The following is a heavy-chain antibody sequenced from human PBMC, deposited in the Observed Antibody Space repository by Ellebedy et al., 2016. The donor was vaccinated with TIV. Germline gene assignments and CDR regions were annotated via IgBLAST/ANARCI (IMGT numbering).Heavy chain of an antibody. CDR1: GFTFSSYA. D-gene: IGHD2-21*01. CDR3: ARREIVVATFDSFDY. J-gene: IGHJ4*02. V-gene: IGHV3-30-3*01. CDR2: ISYDGSNK. Sequence: PGGSLRLSCAASGFTFSSYAMHWVRQAPGKGLEWVAVISYDGSNKYYADSVKGRFTISRDNSKNTLYLQMNSLRAEDTAVYYCARREIVVATFDSFDYWGQGTLVTVSS.